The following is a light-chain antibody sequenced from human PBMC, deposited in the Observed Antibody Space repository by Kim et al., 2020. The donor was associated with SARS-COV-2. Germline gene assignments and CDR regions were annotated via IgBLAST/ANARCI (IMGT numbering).Light chain of an antibody. Sequence: QRVIVSGTGSSSNIGAGFAVHWYQQLPGPTPKLLIYANVNRPSGVADRFSGSQSGASASLAITGLQPEDDADYYCQSYDRSLSSWVFGGGTQLTVL. CDR3: QSYDRSLSSWV. CDR1: SSNIGAGFA. J-gene: IGLJ3*02. CDR2: ANV. V-gene: IGLV1-40*03.